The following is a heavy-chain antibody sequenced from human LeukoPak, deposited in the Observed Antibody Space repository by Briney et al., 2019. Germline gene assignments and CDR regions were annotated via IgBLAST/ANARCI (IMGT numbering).Heavy chain of an antibody. Sequence: PGGSLILSCAASGFTFSTYAMSWVRPAPARGLEWVSSLRGDGETFYADSVKGRFTLSRDHSRNTVYLQMNNLRVEDTAVYFCAKASWVSSADAVLWGQGTLVTVSS. V-gene: IGHV3-23*01. J-gene: IGHJ4*02. CDR2: LRGDGET. CDR1: GFTFSTYA. D-gene: IGHD3-16*01. CDR3: AKASWVSSADAVL.